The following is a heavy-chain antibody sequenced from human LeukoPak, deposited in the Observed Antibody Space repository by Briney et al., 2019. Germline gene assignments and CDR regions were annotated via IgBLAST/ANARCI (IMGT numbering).Heavy chain of an antibody. J-gene: IGHJ4*02. CDR2: ISGSGGST. CDR1: GFTFTNAW. CDR3: ARYCSSTSCSAEFDY. V-gene: IGHV3-23*01. D-gene: IGHD2-2*01. Sequence: GGSLRLSCAASGFTFTNAWMSWVRQAPGKGLEWVSAISGSGGSTYYADSVKGRFTISRDNSKNTLYLQMNSLRAEDTAVYYCARYCSSTSCSAEFDYWGQGTLVTVSS.